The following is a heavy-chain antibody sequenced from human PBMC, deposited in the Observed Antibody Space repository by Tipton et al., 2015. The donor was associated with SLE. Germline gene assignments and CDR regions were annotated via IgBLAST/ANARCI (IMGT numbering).Heavy chain of an antibody. CDR3: ARDREVTRLFDY. Sequence: TLSLTCTVSGGSIRSGDYYWSWIRQPPGKGLEWIGYIYYSGSTNYNPSLKSRVTISVDTSKNQFSLKLSSVTAADTAVYYCARDREVTRLFDYWGQGTLVTVSS. CDR2: IYYSGST. J-gene: IGHJ4*02. V-gene: IGHV4-61*08. D-gene: IGHD2-21*02. CDR1: GGSIRSGDYY.